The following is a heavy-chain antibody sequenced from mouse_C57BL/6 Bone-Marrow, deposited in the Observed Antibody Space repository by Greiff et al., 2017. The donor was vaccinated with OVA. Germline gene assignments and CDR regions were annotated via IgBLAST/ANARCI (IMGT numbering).Heavy chain of an antibody. V-gene: IGHV14-4*01. Sequence: EVMLVESGAELVRPGASVKLSCTASGFNIKDDYMHWVKQRPEQGLEWIGWIDPENGDTEYASKFQGKATITADTSSNTAYLQLSSLTSEDTAVYYCTFYYAYAMDYWGQGTSVTVSS. CDR3: TFYYAYAMDY. CDR1: GFNIKDDY. CDR2: IDPENGDT. J-gene: IGHJ4*01. D-gene: IGHD1-1*01.